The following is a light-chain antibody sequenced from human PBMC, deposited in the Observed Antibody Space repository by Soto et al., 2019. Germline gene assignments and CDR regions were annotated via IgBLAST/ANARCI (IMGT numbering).Light chain of an antibody. CDR1: NSNIGGNY. V-gene: IGLV1-47*02. CDR2: LNN. J-gene: IGLJ2*01. Sequence: QSVLTQPPSASGTPGQRVSISCSGTNSNIGGNYVYWYQHVPGKAPKLLISLNNQWPSGVPDRFSGSKSGTSASLAISGLRSEDEAHYYCAAWDDSLSGPVFGGGTKLTVL. CDR3: AAWDDSLSGPV.